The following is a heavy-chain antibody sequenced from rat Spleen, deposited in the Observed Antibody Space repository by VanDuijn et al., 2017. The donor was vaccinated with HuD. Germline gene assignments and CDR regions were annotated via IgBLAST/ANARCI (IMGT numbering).Heavy chain of an antibody. CDR1: GLSLTSNS. V-gene: IGHV2-47*01. Sequence: QVQLKESGPGLVQPSQTLSLTCTVSGLSLTSNSVSWIRQPPGKGLEWMGVMWSGGRTAYNSALKSRLSISRDTSKSQVFLKMNSLQPEDTGTYYCARHELRRPGGYWGQGTLVTVSS. D-gene: IGHD1-11*01. CDR3: ARHELRRPGGY. J-gene: IGHJ3*01. CDR2: MWSGGRT.